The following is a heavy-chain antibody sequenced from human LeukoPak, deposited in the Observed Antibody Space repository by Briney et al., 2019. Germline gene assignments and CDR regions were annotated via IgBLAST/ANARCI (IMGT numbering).Heavy chain of an antibody. J-gene: IGHJ4*02. CDR3: AKERGGITGYFDY. Sequence: GGSLRLSCAASGFTFNTYGMHWVRQAPGKGLEWVAVISYDGSNRYYADSVKGRFTISRDNSRNTLYLQMNNLRPEDTAVYYCAKERGGITGYFDYWGQGTLVTVSS. V-gene: IGHV3-30*18. CDR1: GFTFNTYG. D-gene: IGHD1-26*01. CDR2: ISYDGSNR.